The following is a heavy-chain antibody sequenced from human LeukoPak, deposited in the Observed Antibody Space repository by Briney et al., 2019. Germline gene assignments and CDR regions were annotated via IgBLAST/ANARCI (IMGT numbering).Heavy chain of an antibody. Sequence: SVKVSCKASGGTFSSYAISWVRQAPGQGLEWMGGIIPIFGTANYAQKVQGRVTITTDESTSTAYMELSSLRSEDTAVYYCAKHGYYYYYMDVWGKGTTVTVSS. J-gene: IGHJ6*03. CDR2: IIPIFGTA. CDR1: GGTFSSYA. CDR3: AKHGYYYYYMDV. V-gene: IGHV1-69*05.